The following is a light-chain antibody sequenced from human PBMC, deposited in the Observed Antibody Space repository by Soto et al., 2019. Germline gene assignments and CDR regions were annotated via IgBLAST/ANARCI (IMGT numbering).Light chain of an antibody. J-gene: IGKJ1*01. V-gene: IGKV1-5*01. CDR3: HQYNSYFQT. Sequence: DIQMTQSPSTLSASVGDRVTITCRASQNINNWLAWYQQKAGKAPKLLIYDGSSLESGVPSRVSGSGSGTEFTLNISSLQPDDFATYYCHQYNSYFQTFGHGTKVEI. CDR2: DGS. CDR1: QNINNW.